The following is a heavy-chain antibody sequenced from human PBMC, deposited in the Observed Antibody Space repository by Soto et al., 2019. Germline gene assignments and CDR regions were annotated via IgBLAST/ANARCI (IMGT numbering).Heavy chain of an antibody. CDR2: IYHSGST. CDR3: ARSQTTVTSYDY. CDR1: GGSISSGGYS. D-gene: IGHD4-17*01. J-gene: IGHJ4*02. Sequence: QLQLQESGSGLVKPSQTLSLTCAVSGGSISSGGYSWSWIRQPPGKGLEWSGYIYHSGSTYYNPSLKSRVTISVDRAKNQFSLKLSSVTAADTAVYYCARSQTTVTSYDYCGQGTLVTVSS. V-gene: IGHV4-30-2*01.